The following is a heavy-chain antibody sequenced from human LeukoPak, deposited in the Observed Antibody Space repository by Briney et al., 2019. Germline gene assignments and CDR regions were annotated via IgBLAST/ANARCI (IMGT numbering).Heavy chain of an antibody. CDR3: ARDPGYSRPSSYGYFDH. D-gene: IGHD1-26*01. CDR1: GFTFSAYS. Sequence: PGGSPRLSCATSGFTFSAYSMIWVRQTPGKGLECLSYITSSSDSIHYADSVRGRFTVSRDNAKNSLYLQMNSLRDEDTAVYYCARDPGYSRPSSYGYFDHWGQGTLATVSS. J-gene: IGHJ4*02. CDR2: ITSSSDSI. V-gene: IGHV3-48*02.